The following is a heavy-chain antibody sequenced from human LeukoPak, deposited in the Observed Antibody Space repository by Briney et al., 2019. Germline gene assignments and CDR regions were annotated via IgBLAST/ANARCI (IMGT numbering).Heavy chain of an antibody. CDR1: GFTFISYA. Sequence: PGGSLRLSCAASGFTFISYAMNWVRQAPGKGLEWVLYISSSSSYIYYADSVKGRFTISRDNAKNSLYLQMNSLRAEDTAVYYCARVQITWSWAFDIWGQGTMVTVSS. J-gene: IGHJ3*02. CDR3: ARVQITWSWAFDI. D-gene: IGHD3-16*01. V-gene: IGHV3-21*05. CDR2: ISSSSSYI.